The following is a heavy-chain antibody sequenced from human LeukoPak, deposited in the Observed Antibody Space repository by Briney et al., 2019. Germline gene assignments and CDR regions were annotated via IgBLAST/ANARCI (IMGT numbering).Heavy chain of an antibody. CDR2: VYYRGHT. D-gene: IGHD1-1*01. J-gene: IGHJ5*02. Sequence: SETLSLPCTVSGVYIRRYYWSWIRQPPGEGLVWWGYVYYRGHTNYNPSPANRVTISVGTPKNQFSLQRSSVTAADTAVYYCARENWNPSSWFDPWGQGTLVTVSS. V-gene: IGHV4-59*01. CDR3: ARENWNPSSWFDP. CDR1: GVYIRRYY.